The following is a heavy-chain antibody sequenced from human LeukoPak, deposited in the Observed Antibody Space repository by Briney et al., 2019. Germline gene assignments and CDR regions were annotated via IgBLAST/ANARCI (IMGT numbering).Heavy chain of an antibody. V-gene: IGHV3-23*01. J-gene: IGHJ3*02. Sequence: PGGSLRLSCAASGFTFSSYAMSWVRQAPGKGLEWVSAISGSGGSTYYADSVKGRFTISRDNSKNTLYLQMNSLRAEDTAVYYCAKEYYYDSSGYYGGVAFDIWGQGTMVTVSS. CDR2: ISGSGGST. CDR3: AKEYYYDSSGYYGGVAFDI. CDR1: GFTFSSYA. D-gene: IGHD3-22*01.